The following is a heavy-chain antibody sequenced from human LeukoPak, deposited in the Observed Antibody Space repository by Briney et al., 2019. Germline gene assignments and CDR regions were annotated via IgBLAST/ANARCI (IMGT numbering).Heavy chain of an antibody. V-gene: IGHV4-34*01. CDR1: GGSFSGYY. Sequence: PSETLSLTCAVYGGSFSGYYWSWIRQPPGKGLEWIGEINHSGSTNYNPSLKSRVTISVDTSKNQFSLKLSSVTAADTAVYYCARGDYDSSGYYYRYFDYWGQGTLVTVSS. J-gene: IGHJ4*02. CDR3: ARGDYDSSGYYYRYFDY. D-gene: IGHD3-22*01. CDR2: INHSGST.